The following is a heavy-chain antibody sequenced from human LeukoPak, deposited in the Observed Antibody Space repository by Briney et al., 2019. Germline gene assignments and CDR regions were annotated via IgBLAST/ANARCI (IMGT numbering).Heavy chain of an antibody. J-gene: IGHJ4*02. V-gene: IGHV3-7*01. Sequence: GGSLRLSCAASGFTFSSYWMSWVRQAPGKGLEWVANIKQDGSEKYYVDSVKGRFTISRDNAKNSLYLQMNSLRAEDTAVHYCARVRVMVRGVIITYEDYFDYWGQGTLVTVSS. CDR2: IKQDGSEK. CDR1: GFTFSSYW. CDR3: ARVRVMVRGVIITYEDYFDY. D-gene: IGHD3-10*01.